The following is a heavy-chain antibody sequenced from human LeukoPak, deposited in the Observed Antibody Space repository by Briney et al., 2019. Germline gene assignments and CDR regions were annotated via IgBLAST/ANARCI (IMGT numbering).Heavy chain of an antibody. CDR3: ARVSSVWIKDYYYYMDV. CDR2: IYYSGSA. CDR1: GGSISSSTNY. D-gene: IGHD5-12*01. V-gene: IGHV4-39*07. J-gene: IGHJ6*03. Sequence: SETLSLTCIVSGGSISSSTNYWGWIRQPPGKGLEWSGNIYYSGSAYSSLKSRVTMSVDTSRNQFSLKLSSVTAADTAVYYCARVSSVWIKDYYYYMDVWGKGTTVTVSS.